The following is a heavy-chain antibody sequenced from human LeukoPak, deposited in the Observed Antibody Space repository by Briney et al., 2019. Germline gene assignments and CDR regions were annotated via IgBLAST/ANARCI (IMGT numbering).Heavy chain of an antibody. CDR3: AKVYSSSSRDAFEV. V-gene: IGHV4-34*01. Sequence: SETLSLTCAVYGGPFSGYYWSWIPQPPGKGLEWIGEINHSGSTKNNSSLKSRVIISADTSKSQFSLKLTSMTAADTAIYYCAKVYSSSSRDAFEVWGQGKMVTVSS. D-gene: IGHD6-6*01. J-gene: IGHJ3*01. CDR1: GGPFSGYY. CDR2: INHSGST.